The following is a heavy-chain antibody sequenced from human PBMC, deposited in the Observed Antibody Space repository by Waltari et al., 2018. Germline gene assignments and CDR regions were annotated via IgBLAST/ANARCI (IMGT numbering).Heavy chain of an antibody. Sequence: ELQLLESGGGFVQPGGSLRLLCAASGFSFGNYAMTWFRQAPGKGLEWVSGISGSGDSIYYADSVKGRFTISRDNSKNTLTLQVSSLRGEDTAVYYCARLNDDHDFQALDFWGQGTLVTVSS. CDR3: ARLNDDHDFQALDF. CDR2: ISGSGDSI. CDR1: GFSFGNYA. J-gene: IGHJ4*02. D-gene: IGHD1-1*01. V-gene: IGHV3-23*01.